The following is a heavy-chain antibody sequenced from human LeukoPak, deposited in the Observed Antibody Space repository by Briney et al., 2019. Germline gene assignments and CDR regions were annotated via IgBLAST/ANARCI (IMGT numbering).Heavy chain of an antibody. CDR1: GYTLTELC. CDR2: FDPEENKR. V-gene: IGHV1-24*01. CDR3: ARQYCSGGSCYLGAVFDY. D-gene: IGHD2-15*01. Sequence: ASVKVSCKVSGYTLTELCIHWVRQAPGKGLEWMGGFDPEENKRIYAQKFKGRVTMTEDTSTDTAYMELSSLRSEDTAVYYCARQYCSGGSCYLGAVFDYWGQGTLVTVSS. J-gene: IGHJ4*02.